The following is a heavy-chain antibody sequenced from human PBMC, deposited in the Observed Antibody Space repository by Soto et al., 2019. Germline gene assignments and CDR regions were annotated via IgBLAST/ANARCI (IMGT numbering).Heavy chain of an antibody. D-gene: IGHD6-19*01. J-gene: IGHJ4*02. CDR2: ITNSGST. CDR3: ARTDKFNSQSSGWANRFDY. V-gene: IGHV3-23*01. Sequence: EVQLLASGGGLVQPGGSLRLFCEASGFTFSNYAMTWVRQAPGKGLEWVSTITNSGSTYYGDTVRGRFTISRDNSKTTVYLQMNSLRAEDTAIYYCARTDKFNSQSSGWANRFDYWGQGTLVTVSS. CDR1: GFTFSNYA.